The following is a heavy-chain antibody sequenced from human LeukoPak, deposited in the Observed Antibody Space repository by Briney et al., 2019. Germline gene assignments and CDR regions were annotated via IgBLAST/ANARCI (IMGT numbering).Heavy chain of an antibody. V-gene: IGHV4-59*01. CDR1: GGSISSYY. Sequence: SETLSLTCTVSGGSISSYYWSWIRQPPGKGLEWIGYIYYSGSTNYNPSLTSRVTISADTSKSQFSLKLSSVTAADTAVYYCARVGYYYGMDVWGKGPRSPSPQ. CDR3: ARVGYYYGMDV. CDR2: IYYSGST. J-gene: IGHJ6*01.